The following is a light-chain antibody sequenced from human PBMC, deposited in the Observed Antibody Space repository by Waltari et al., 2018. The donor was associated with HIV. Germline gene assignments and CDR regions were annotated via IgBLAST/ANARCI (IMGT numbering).Light chain of an antibody. Sequence: QSALTQPRSVSGSPGQSVTISCTGTSSDVGDYNYVSWYQQHPGKAPKLMVFDVNKPSSGVPDRFSGSKSGNTASLTISGLQAEDEADYYCCSYADKYTWVFGGGTKLTVL. CDR2: DVN. CDR1: SSDVGDYNY. CDR3: CSYADKYTWV. V-gene: IGLV2-11*01. J-gene: IGLJ3*02.